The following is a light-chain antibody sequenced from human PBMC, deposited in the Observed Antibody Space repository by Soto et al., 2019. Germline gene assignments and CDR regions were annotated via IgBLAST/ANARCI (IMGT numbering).Light chain of an antibody. J-gene: IGKJ4*01. Sequence: ERVMTQSPVNLSVSPGESATLFCRASQSVNSNLAWYQQKPGQAPRLLLYGASTRATGIPARFSGSQSGTEFTLTIRSLQSEDFAVYYCQQYNNWPPVFGGGTRVEIK. CDR2: GAS. CDR3: QQYNNWPPV. V-gene: IGKV3-15*01. CDR1: QSVNSN.